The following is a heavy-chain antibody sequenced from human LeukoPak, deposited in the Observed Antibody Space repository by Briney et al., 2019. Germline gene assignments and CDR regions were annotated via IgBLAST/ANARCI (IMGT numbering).Heavy chain of an antibody. J-gene: IGHJ4*02. CDR3: TRVGYIDEGIDY. Sequence: GGSLRLSCAASGFTFSSHWMTWVRQAPGKGLEWVANIKEDGTRKNYMDSVKGRFTISRDNAKNSLYLQMNSLRAEDTAIYYCTRVGYIDEGIDYWGQGTLVTVSS. V-gene: IGHV3-7*04. CDR2: IKEDGTRK. CDR1: GFTFSSHW. D-gene: IGHD5-24*01.